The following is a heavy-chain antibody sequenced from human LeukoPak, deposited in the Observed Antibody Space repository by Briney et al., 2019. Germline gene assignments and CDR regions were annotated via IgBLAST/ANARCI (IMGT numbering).Heavy chain of an antibody. CDR1: GLTFSVSA. CDR2: IRSKANSYAT. Sequence: GGSLRLSCAASGLTFSVSAMHWVRQASGKGLVWVGRIRSKANSYATAYAASVKGRFTISRDDSRNTAYLQMNSLKTEDTAVYYCTRQFIAARPVYYYYYMDVWGKGTTVTVSS. D-gene: IGHD6-6*01. CDR3: TRQFIAARPVYYYYYMDV. J-gene: IGHJ6*03. V-gene: IGHV3-73*01.